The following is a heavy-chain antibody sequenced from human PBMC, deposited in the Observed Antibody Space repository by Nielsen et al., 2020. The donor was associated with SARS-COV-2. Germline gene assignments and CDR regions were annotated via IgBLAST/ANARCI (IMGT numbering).Heavy chain of an antibody. CDR3: AKGSIAVAVDFDY. V-gene: IGHV3-9*01. D-gene: IGHD6-19*01. Sequence: SLKISCAASGFTFDDYAMHWVRQAPGKGLEWVSGISWNSGSIGYADSVKGRFTISRDNAKNSLYLQMTSLRAEDTALYYCAKGSIAVAVDFDYWGQGTLVTVSS. CDR2: ISWNSGSI. J-gene: IGHJ4*02. CDR1: GFTFDDYA.